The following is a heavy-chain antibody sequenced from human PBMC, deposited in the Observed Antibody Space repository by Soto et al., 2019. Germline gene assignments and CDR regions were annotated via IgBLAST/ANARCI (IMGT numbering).Heavy chain of an antibody. V-gene: IGHV4-30-2*01. D-gene: IGHD3-10*01. CDR2: IYHSGST. Sequence: QLQLQESGSGLVKPSQTLSLTCAVSGGSISSGGYSWSWIRQPPGKGLEWIGYIYHSGSTYYNPSLKSRVTISVDRSKNQFSLKLSSVAAADTAVYYCARDGGYGSGRGGRYYYYGMDVWGQGTTVTVSS. CDR1: GGSISSGGYS. J-gene: IGHJ6*02. CDR3: ARDGGYGSGRGGRYYYYGMDV.